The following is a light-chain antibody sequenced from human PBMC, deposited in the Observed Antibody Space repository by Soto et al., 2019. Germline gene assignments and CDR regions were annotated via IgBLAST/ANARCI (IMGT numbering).Light chain of an antibody. V-gene: IGLV1-51*01. Sequence: QSVLTQPPSLSAAPGQRVTISCSGSSSNIGNNYVSWYQQLAGTAPKFLIYDNKKRPSGIPDRFSGSKSGTSATLGITGLQTGDEADYYCATWDSSLSAVVFGGGTKLTVL. J-gene: IGLJ2*01. CDR1: SSNIGNNY. CDR3: ATWDSSLSAVV. CDR2: DNK.